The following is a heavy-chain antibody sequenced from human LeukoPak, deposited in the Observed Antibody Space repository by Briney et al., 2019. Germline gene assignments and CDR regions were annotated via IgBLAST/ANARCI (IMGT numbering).Heavy chain of an antibody. J-gene: IGHJ4*02. CDR3: AKPAGYSSSWYPNFDY. D-gene: IGHD6-13*01. CDR2: IRYDGSNK. CDR1: GFTFSSYG. V-gene: IGHV3-30*02. Sequence: PGVSLRLSCAASGFTFSSYGMHWVRQAPGKGLEWVAFIRYDGSNKYYADSVKGRFTISKDNSKNTLYLQMNSPRAEDTAVYYCAKPAGYSSSWYPNFDYWGQGTLVTVSS.